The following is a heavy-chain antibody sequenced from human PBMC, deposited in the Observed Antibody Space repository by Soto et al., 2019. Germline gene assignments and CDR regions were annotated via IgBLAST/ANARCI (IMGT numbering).Heavy chain of an antibody. Sequence: QVQLVESGGGVVQPGRSLRLSCAASGFTFSSYGMHWVRQAPGKGLEWVAVISYDGSNKYYADSVKGRFTISRDNSKNTLYLQMNSLRAEDTAVYYCAKVQLLWGVGATLRETVDYWGQGTLVTVSS. J-gene: IGHJ4*02. V-gene: IGHV3-30*18. CDR3: AKVQLLWGVGATLRETVDY. CDR2: ISYDGSNK. CDR1: GFTFSSYG. D-gene: IGHD1-26*01.